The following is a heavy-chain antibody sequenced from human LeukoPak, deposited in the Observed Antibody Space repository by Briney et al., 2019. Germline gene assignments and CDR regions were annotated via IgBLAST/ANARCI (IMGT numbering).Heavy chain of an antibody. CDR1: GFTFSSYA. Sequence: PGGSLRLSCAASGFTFSSYAMSWVRQAPGKGLEWVSAISGSGGSTYYADSVKGRFTISRDNSKNTLYLQMNSLRAEDTAVYYCARDKRYVEIAAAGPAPVDYWGQGTLVTVSS. J-gene: IGHJ4*02. CDR2: ISGSGGST. CDR3: ARDKRYVEIAAAGPAPVDY. D-gene: IGHD6-13*01. V-gene: IGHV3-23*01.